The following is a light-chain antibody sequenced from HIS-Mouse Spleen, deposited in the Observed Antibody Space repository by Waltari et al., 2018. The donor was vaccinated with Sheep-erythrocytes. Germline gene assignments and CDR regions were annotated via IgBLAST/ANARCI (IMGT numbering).Light chain of an antibody. V-gene: IGLV1-47*01. CDR2: RNN. CDR1: SSNIGSNY. J-gene: IGLJ2*01. CDR3: AAWDDSLSGPV. Sequence: QSVLTQPPSASGTPGQRVTIPCSGSSSNIGSNYVYWSQPLPGTAPKLLIYRNNQRPSGVPDRFSGSKSGTSASLAISGLRSEDEADYYCAAWDDSLSGPVFGGGTKLTVL.